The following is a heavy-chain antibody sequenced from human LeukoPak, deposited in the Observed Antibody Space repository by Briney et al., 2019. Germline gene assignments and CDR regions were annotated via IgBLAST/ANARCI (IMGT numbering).Heavy chain of an antibody. CDR1: GGSISTKNS. CDR2: IDHSGNT. Sequence: SETLSLTCAVSGGSISTKNSWSWVRQPPGKGLECIGEIDHSGNTNYNPSLKSRVTISVDKSKNQFSLKLTSVTAADTAVYYCARGGNYYDSSGYSSWGQGTLVTVSS. J-gene: IGHJ4*02. D-gene: IGHD3-22*01. V-gene: IGHV4-4*02. CDR3: ARGGNYYDSSGYSS.